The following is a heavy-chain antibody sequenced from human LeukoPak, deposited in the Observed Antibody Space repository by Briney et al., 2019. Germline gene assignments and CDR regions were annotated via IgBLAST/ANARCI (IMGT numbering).Heavy chain of an antibody. CDR1: GFTFSSSW. D-gene: IGHD3-10*01. CDR3: ANDGSGRRSFDP. V-gene: IGHV3-7*03. CDR2: IKQDGSEK. Sequence: GGSLRLSCAASGFTFSSSWMSWVRQAPGKGLEWVANIKQDGSEKYYVDSVKGPFTISRDNSKNTLHLQMNSLRAEDTAVYYCANDGSGRRSFDPWGQGTLVTVSS. J-gene: IGHJ5*02.